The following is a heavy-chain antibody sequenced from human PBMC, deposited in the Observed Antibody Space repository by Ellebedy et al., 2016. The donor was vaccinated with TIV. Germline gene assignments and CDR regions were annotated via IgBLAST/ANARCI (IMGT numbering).Heavy chain of an antibody. Sequence: GESLKISCEASGFTFTNFFMTWVRQAPGKGLEWVSSISGSGGSKYYTDSVKGRFTISRDISKKTLYLQMNSLRAEDTAVYYCAKDSDTLVVTSGSFDSWGQGTLVTVSS. D-gene: IGHD2-15*01. CDR2: ISGSGGSK. CDR3: AKDSDTLVVTSGSFDS. CDR1: GFTFTNFF. J-gene: IGHJ4*02. V-gene: IGHV3-23*01.